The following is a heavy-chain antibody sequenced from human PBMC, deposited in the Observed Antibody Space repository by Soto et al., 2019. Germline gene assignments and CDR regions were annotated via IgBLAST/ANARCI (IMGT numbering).Heavy chain of an antibody. J-gene: IGHJ3*02. CDR1: GFTFSSYG. Sequence: QVQLVESGGGVVQPGRSLRLSCAASGFTFSSYGMHWVRQAPGKGLEWVAVISYDGSNKYYADSVKGRFTISRDNTKNTMYLQMNGLRVEDTTVYYCADPAMGNYGLADAFDIWGQGTMVNVSS. CDR2: ISYDGSNK. D-gene: IGHD3-10*01. CDR3: ADPAMGNYGLADAFDI. V-gene: IGHV3-30*03.